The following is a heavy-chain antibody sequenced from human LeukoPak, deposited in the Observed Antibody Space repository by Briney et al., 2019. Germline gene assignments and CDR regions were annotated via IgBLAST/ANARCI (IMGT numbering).Heavy chain of an antibody. J-gene: IGHJ4*02. CDR3: ARDPGYYDYVWGSYRPAAYFDY. Sequence: GGSLRLSCAASGFTFSSYWMHWVRQAPGKGLVWVSRINSDGSSTSYADSVKGRFTISRDNAKNTLYLQMNSLRAEDTAVHYCARDPGYYDYVWGSYRPAAYFDYWGQGTLVTVSS. V-gene: IGHV3-74*01. CDR1: GFTFSSYW. CDR2: INSDGSST. D-gene: IGHD3-16*02.